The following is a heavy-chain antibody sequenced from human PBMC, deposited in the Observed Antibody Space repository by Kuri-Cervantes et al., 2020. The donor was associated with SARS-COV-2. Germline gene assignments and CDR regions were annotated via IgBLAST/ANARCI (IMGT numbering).Heavy chain of an antibody. CDR1: GGSISRYY. CDR3: ARGDYYDSSGYYFRFFDY. Sequence: SETLSLTCTVSGGSISRYYWSWIRQPPGKGLEWIGYIYYSGSTNYNPSLKSRVTISVDTSKNQFSLKLSSVTAADTAVYYCARGDYYDSSGYYFRFFDYWGRGTLVTVSS. J-gene: IGHJ4*02. V-gene: IGHV4-59*01. CDR2: IYYSGST. D-gene: IGHD3-22*01.